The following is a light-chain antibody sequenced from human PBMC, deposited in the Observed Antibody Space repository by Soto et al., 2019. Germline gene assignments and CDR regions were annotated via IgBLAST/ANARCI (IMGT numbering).Light chain of an antibody. V-gene: IGLV2-14*01. CDR2: EVN. CDR1: SSDVGFYNH. CDR3: SSFASTHTYV. J-gene: IGLJ1*01. Sequence: QSALTQPASVSGSPGQSITISCTGTSSDVGFYNHVSWYQQHPGKAPKLLIYEVNNRPSGVSHRLSGSKSGNTASLTISGLQAEDEADYYCSSFASTHTYVFGTGTKVTVL.